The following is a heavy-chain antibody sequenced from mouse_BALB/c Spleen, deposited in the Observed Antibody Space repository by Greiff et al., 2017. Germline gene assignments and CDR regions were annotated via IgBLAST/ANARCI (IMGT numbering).Heavy chain of an antibody. CDR2: ISSGSSTI. V-gene: IGHV5-17*02. Sequence: EVKLQESGGGLVQPGGSRKLSCAASGFTFSSFGMHWVRQAPEKGLEWVAYISSGSSTIYYADTVKGRFTISRDNPKNTLFLQMTSLRSEDTAMYYCARSTMTSMDYWGQGTSVTVSS. CDR3: ARSTMTSMDY. CDR1: GFTFSSFG. J-gene: IGHJ4*01. D-gene: IGHD2-4*01.